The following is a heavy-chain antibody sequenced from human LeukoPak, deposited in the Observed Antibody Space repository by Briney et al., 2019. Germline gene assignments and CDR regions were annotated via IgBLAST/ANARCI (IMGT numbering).Heavy chain of an antibody. V-gene: IGHV3-7*01. CDR2: IKQDGSEK. D-gene: IGHD4-17*01. CDR3: ARRSTVTGFDI. J-gene: IGHJ3*02. CDR1: GFTFSSYG. Sequence: GGSLRLSCAASGFTFSSYGMHWVRQAPGKGLEWVANIKQDGSEKYYVDSVKGRFTISRDNAKSSLYLQMNSLRAEDTAVYYCARRSTVTGFDIWGQGTMVTVSS.